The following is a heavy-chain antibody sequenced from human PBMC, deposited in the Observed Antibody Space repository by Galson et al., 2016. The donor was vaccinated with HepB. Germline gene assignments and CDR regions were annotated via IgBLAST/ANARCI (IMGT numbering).Heavy chain of an antibody. CDR1: GDSISGNYY. Sequence: ETLSLTCTVSGDSISGNYYWGWIRQPPGKGLEWIGSIYYTGNTYVNPPLKSRVTISVDTSKNQISLNVTSVTAADTAFYYCARDRAVAGDFEHWGQGTLVTVSS. V-gene: IGHV4-39*07. J-gene: IGHJ4*02. CDR2: IYYTGNT. D-gene: IGHD6-19*01. CDR3: ARDRAVAGDFEH.